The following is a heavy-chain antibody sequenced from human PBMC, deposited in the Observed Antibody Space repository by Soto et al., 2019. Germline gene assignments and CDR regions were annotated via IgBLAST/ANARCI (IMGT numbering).Heavy chain of an antibody. CDR2: ISAYNGNT. V-gene: IGHV1-18*01. D-gene: IGHD5-18*01. CDR3: AREGWIQLWLEYYYYGMDV. CDR1: GYTFTSYG. Sequence: ASVKVSCKASGYTFTSYGISWVRQAPGQGLEWMGWISAYNGNTNYAQKLQGRVTMTTDTSTSTAYMELRSLRSDDTAVYYCAREGWIQLWLEYYYYGMDVWGQGTTVTVS. J-gene: IGHJ6*02.